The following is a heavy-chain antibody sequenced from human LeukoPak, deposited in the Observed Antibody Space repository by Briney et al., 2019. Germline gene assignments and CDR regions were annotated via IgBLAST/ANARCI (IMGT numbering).Heavy chain of an antibody. CDR2: FHISGTT. V-gene: IGHV4-4*07. J-gene: IGHJ3*02. Sequence: PSETLSLTCTVSGDSISSYYWSWIRQPAGKGLEWIGRFHISGTTNYNPSLKSRVTLSIDTSKNHFSLKLSSMTAADMAVYYCARVSSHYDAFDIWGQGTMVTVSS. CDR3: ARVSSHYDAFDI. CDR1: GDSISSYY.